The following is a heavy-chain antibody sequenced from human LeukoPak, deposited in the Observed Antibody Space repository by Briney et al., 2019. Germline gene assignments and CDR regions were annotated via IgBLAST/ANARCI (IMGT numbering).Heavy chain of an antibody. J-gene: IGHJ4*02. Sequence: GGSLRLSCLTSGFTFSTNAMSWVRQAPGKGLEWISGISGSGASTYYADSVPGRFTISRDNSRNTLYLQMNSLRGDDTAVYYCAKDVGKWESLHFFDYWGQGTLVTVSS. CDR2: ISGSGAST. CDR1: GFTFSTNA. D-gene: IGHD1-26*01. V-gene: IGHV3-23*01. CDR3: AKDVGKWESLHFFDY.